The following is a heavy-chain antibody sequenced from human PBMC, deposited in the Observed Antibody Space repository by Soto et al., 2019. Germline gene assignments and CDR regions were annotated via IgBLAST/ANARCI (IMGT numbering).Heavy chain of an antibody. CDR1: GGSFSGYY. CDR3: ARGDYYDSSGYAYYFDY. V-gene: IGHV4-34*01. CDR2: INHSGST. D-gene: IGHD3-22*01. J-gene: IGHJ4*02. Sequence: TLSLTCAVYGGSFSGYYWSWIRQPPGKGLEWIGEINHSGSTNYNPSLKSRVTISVDTSKNQFSLKLSSVTAADTAVYYCARGDYYDSSGYAYYFDYWGQGTLVTVSS.